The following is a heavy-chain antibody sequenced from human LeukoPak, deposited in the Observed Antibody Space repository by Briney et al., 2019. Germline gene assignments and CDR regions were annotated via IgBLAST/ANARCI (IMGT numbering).Heavy chain of an antibody. D-gene: IGHD6-13*01. CDR3: AILSSSWSFDY. V-gene: IGHV3-53*01. Sequence: GGSLRLSCAASGFTVSSNYMTWVRQAPGKGLEWVSVIYSGGSTYYADSVKGRFTISRDNSKNTLYLQMNSLRAEDTAVYYCAILSSSWSFDYWGQGTLVTVSS. J-gene: IGHJ4*02. CDR1: GFTVSSNY. CDR2: IYSGGST.